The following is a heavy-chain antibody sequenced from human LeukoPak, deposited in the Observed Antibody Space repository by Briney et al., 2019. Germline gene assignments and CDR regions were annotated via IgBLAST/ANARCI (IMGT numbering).Heavy chain of an antibody. CDR3: ARTLAPGDSYYCMDV. Sequence: GASVKVSCKASGYTFTAYYIHWVRQAPGQGLELMGWISPNNGGTNYAQKFQGRVTMTRDTSISTAYMELSRLTSDDTAVYFCARTLAPGDSYYCMDVWGKGTTVTVSS. J-gene: IGHJ6*03. CDR2: ISPNNGGT. D-gene: IGHD2-21*01. V-gene: IGHV1-2*02. CDR1: GYTFTAYY.